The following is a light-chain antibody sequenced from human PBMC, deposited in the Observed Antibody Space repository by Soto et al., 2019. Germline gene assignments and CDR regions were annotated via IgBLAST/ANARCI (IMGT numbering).Light chain of an antibody. CDR3: CSFTSSVTYV. V-gene: IGLV2-14*01. Sequence: QSALTQPASVSGSPGQSITISCTGTSRDVGGYNYVSWYQQQPGKAPKLMIYDVSYRPSGLSNRFSGSKSDNTASLTISGLQAEDEADYYCCSFTSSVTYVFGTGTKLTVL. CDR2: DVS. J-gene: IGLJ1*01. CDR1: SRDVGGYNY.